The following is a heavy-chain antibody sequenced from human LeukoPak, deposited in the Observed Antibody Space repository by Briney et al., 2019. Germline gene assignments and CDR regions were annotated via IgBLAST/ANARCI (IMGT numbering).Heavy chain of an antibody. CDR3: ARRGLYNWYFDL. V-gene: IGHV4-34*01. D-gene: IGHD3-10*01. Sequence: SETLSLTCAVYGGSFSGYYWSWIRQPPGKGLEWIGEINHSGSTNYNPSLKSRVTISLDTSKSQFSLRLTSVTAADTAVYYCARRGLYNWYFDLWGRGALVTVSS. CDR2: INHSGST. J-gene: IGHJ2*01. CDR1: GGSFSGYY.